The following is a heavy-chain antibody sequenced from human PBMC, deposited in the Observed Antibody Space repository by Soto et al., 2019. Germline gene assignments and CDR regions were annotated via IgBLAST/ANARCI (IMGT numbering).Heavy chain of an antibody. CDR2: ISAYNGNT. V-gene: IGHV1-18*04. CDR3: ARAVGYYYDSSGYYRPFDY. J-gene: IGHJ4*02. CDR1: GYTFTSYG. D-gene: IGHD3-22*01. Sequence: ASVKVSCKXSGYTFTSYGISWVRQAPGQGLEWMGWISAYNGNTNYAQKLQGRVTMTTDTSTSTAYMELRSLRSDDTAVYYCARAVGYYYDSSGYYRPFDYWGQGTLVTVSS.